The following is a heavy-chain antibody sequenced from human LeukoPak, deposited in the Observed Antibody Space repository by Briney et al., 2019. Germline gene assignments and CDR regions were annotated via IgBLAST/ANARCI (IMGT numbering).Heavy chain of an antibody. CDR2: IKSKTDGGTT. D-gene: IGHD4-17*01. V-gene: IGHV3-15*01. Sequence: GGSLRLSCAASGFTLSDYWMSWVRQAPGKGLEWVGRIKSKTDGGTTDYAAPVKGRFTISRDDSKNTLHLQMNSLKTEDTGVYYCTTERITTVTKGYWGQGTLVTVSS. CDR3: TTERITTVTKGY. CDR1: GFTLSDYW. J-gene: IGHJ4*02.